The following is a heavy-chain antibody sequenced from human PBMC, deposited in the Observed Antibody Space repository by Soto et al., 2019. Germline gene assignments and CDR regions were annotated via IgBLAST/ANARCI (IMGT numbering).Heavy chain of an antibody. V-gene: IGHV4-39*07. CDR2: IYCSGST. CDR3: ARDARQQLRAFDI. CDR1: GGSISSSSYY. D-gene: IGHD6-13*01. Sequence: SEILSLTCTVSGGSISSSSYYWGWIRQPPGKGLEWIGSIYCSGSTYYNPSLKSRVTMSVDTSKNQFSLKLSSVTAADTAVYYCARDARQQLRAFDIWGQGTMVTVSS. J-gene: IGHJ3*02.